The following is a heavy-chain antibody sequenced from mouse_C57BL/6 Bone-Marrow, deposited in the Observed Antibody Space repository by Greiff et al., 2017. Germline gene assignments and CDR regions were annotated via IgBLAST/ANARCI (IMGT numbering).Heavy chain of an antibody. Sequence: EVKLVESGGGLVQPGGSLKLSCAASGFTFSDYYMYWVRQTPEKRLEWVAYISNGGGSTYYPDTVKGRFTISRDNAKNTLYLQMSRLKSEDTAMYYCARLDSSGYVGFAYWGQGTLVTVSA. D-gene: IGHD3-2*02. J-gene: IGHJ3*01. CDR2: ISNGGGST. CDR1: GFTFSDYY. V-gene: IGHV5-12*01. CDR3: ARLDSSGYVGFAY.